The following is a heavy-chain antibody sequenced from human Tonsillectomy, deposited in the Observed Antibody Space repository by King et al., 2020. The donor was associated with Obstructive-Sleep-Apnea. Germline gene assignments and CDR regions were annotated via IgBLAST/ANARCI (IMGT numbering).Heavy chain of an antibody. CDR3: AKGMDIVATAFDY. CDR1: GFTFSSYG. CDR2: IWYDGSNK. V-gene: IGHV3-33*06. J-gene: IGHJ4*02. D-gene: IGHD5-12*01. Sequence: VQLVESGGGVVQPGRSLRLSCAASGFTFSSYGMHWVRQAPGKGLEWVAVIWYDGSNKYYADSVKGRFTSSRDNSKNTLYLQMNSLRAEDTAVYYCAKGMDIVATAFDYWGQGTLVTVSS.